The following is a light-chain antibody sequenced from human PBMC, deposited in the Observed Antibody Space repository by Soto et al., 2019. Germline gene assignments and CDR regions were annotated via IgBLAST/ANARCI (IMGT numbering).Light chain of an antibody. J-gene: IGLJ3*02. Sequence: QSVLTQPASVSGSPGQSITISCTGTSSDVGRYNLVSWYQQHPGKAPKLMIYEDNKRPSGVSNRFSGSKSGNTASLTISGLQDEDDGDYYCCSYGTPTSPWMFGGGTKVTVL. V-gene: IGLV2-23*01. CDR1: SSDVGRYNL. CDR3: CSYGTPTSPWM. CDR2: EDN.